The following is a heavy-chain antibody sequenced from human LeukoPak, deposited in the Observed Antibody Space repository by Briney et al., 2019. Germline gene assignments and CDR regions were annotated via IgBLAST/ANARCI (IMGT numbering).Heavy chain of an antibody. CDR1: GYTFTSYA. Sequence: GASVKVSCKASGYTFTSYAMNWVRQAPGQGLEWMGWINTNTGNPTYAQGFTGRFVLSLDTSVSTAYLQISSLKAEDTAVYYCARGLGYCSSTSCSRYRTAFDYWGQGTLVTVSS. CDR2: INTNTGNP. CDR3: ARGLGYCSSTSCSRYRTAFDY. D-gene: IGHD2-2*01. V-gene: IGHV7-4-1*02. J-gene: IGHJ4*02.